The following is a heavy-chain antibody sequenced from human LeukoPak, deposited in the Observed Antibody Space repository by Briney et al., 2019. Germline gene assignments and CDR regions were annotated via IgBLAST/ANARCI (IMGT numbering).Heavy chain of an antibody. CDR3: ARVISADWFDP. CDR1: GGSISSYY. CDR2: IYYSGST. Sequence: SETLSLTCTVSGGSISSYYWSWIRQPPGKGLEWIGYIYYSGSTNHNPSLKSRVTISVDTSKNQFSLKLSSVTAADTAVYYCARVISADWFDPWGQGTLVTVSS. J-gene: IGHJ5*02. V-gene: IGHV4-59*01.